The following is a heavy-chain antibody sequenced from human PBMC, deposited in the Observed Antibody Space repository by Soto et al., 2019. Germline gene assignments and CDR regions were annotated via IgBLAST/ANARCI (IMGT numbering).Heavy chain of an antibody. J-gene: IGHJ6*02. CDR1: GFTFRTYG. CDR2: ISYDGRDK. Sequence: QVQLVESGGGVVQPGRSLRLSCTASGFTFRTYGMHGVRQAPGKGLERVAVISYDGRDKYYADSVKGRFTISRDNSKNTLFLQMNSLRAEDTAVYYCAKGLRQLWSKLYYYYGMEVWGQGTTVTVSS. D-gene: IGHD5-18*01. CDR3: AKGLRQLWSKLYYYYGMEV. V-gene: IGHV3-30*18.